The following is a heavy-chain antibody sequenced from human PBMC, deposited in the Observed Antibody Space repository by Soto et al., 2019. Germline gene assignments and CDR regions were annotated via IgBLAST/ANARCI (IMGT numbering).Heavy chain of an antibody. V-gene: IGHV6-1*01. J-gene: IGHJ6*02. CDR1: GDSVSRNSAA. CDR2: TYYRYKWYN. D-gene: IGHD1-7*01. Sequence: SQTLSLTCAISGDSVSRNSAAWNWIRQSPARGLEWLGRTYYRYKWYNDYAVSVKSRITINTDTSKNHFSLQLNSVTPEDTAVYYCARVNWNLGYYGMDVWGQGTTVTVSS. CDR3: ARVNWNLGYYGMDV.